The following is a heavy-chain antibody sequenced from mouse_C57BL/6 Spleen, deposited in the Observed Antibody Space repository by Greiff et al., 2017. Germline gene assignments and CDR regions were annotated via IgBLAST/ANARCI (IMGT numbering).Heavy chain of an antibody. CDR3: ARFYGSSPWFAY. CDR2: LYPGSGST. Sequence: QVQLQQPGAELVKPGASVKMSCKASGYTFTSYWITWVKQRPGQGLEWIGDLYPGSGSTNYNEKFKSKATLTVDTSSSTAYMQLSSLTSEDSAVYYCARFYGSSPWFAYWGQGTLVTVSA. J-gene: IGHJ3*01. V-gene: IGHV1-55*01. D-gene: IGHD1-1*01. CDR1: GYTFTSYW.